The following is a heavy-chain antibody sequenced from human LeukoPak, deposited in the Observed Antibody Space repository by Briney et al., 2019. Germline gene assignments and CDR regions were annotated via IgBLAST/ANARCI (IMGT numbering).Heavy chain of an antibody. D-gene: IGHD1-1*01. J-gene: IGHJ4*02. V-gene: IGHV4-34*01. CDR3: ASSGTTGTNLDY. CDR2: INHSGST. CDR1: GGSFSGYY. Sequence: SETLSLTCAVYGGSFSGYYWSWIRQPPGKGLEWIGEINHSGSTNYNPSLKSRVTISVDTSKNQLSLELSSVTAADTAVYYCASSGTTGTNLDYWGQGTLVTVSS.